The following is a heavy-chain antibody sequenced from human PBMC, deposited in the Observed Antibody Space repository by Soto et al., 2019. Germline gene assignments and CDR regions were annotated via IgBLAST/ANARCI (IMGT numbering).Heavy chain of an antibody. CDR3: TTSYYDILTGYYHDAFDI. V-gene: IGHV3-73*01. CDR2: IRSKANSYAT. Sequence: GGSLRLSCAASGFTFSGSAMHWVRQASGKGLEWVGRIRSKANSYATAYAASVKGRFTISRDDSKNTAYLQMNSLKTEDTAVYYCTTSYYDILTGYYHDAFDIWGQGTMVTVSS. CDR1: GFTFSGSA. J-gene: IGHJ3*02. D-gene: IGHD3-9*01.